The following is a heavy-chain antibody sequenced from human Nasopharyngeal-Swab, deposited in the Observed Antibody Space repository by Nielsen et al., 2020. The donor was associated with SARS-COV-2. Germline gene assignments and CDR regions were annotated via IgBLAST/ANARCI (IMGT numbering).Heavy chain of an antibody. CDR3: ARVEGGFYRPYYYGMDV. D-gene: IGHD3-16*01. Sequence: WIRQPPGKGLEWIGYIYYSGSTNYNPSLKSRVTISVDTSKNQFSLKLSSVTAADTAMYYCARVEGGFYRPYYYGMDVWGQGTTVTVSS. CDR2: IYYSGST. V-gene: IGHV4-59*01. J-gene: IGHJ6*02.